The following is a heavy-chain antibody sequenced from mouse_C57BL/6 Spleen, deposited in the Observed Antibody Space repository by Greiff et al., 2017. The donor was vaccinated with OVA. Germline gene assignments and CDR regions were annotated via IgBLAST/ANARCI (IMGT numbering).Heavy chain of an antibody. CDR3: VFASYYGSSYDGYFDV. D-gene: IGHD1-1*01. V-gene: IGHV1-69*01. CDR2: IDPSDSYT. CDR1: GYTFTSYW. J-gene: IGHJ1*03. Sequence: QVQLKQPGAELVMPGASVKLSCKASGYTFTSYWMHWVKQRPGQGLEWIGEIDPSDSYTNYNQKFKGKSTLTVDKSSSQAYMQLSSLTSEDSAVYSCVFASYYGSSYDGYFDVWGTGTTVTVSS.